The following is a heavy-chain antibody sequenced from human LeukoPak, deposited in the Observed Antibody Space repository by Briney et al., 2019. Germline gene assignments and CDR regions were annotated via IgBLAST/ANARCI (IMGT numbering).Heavy chain of an antibody. CDR1: GDSVSNNGVA. CDR3: ARWSPAKGYFDF. Sequence: SQTLSLNCAISGDSVSNNGVAWNWIRQSPSRGLEWLGRTYYGSKWISDYAVSMTSRLTINPDTSENQFSLHLNSVTPEDTAVYFCARWSPAKGYFDFWGQGTLVTVSS. D-gene: IGHD2-15*01. J-gene: IGHJ4*02. V-gene: IGHV6-1*01. CDR2: TYYGSKWIS.